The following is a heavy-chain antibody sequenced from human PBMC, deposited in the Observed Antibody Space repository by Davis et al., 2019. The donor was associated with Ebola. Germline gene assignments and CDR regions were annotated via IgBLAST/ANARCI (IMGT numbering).Heavy chain of an antibody. CDR3: ARAHCSGGSCYRWFDP. D-gene: IGHD2-15*01. CDR1: GGTFSSYA. V-gene: IGHV1-69*13. CDR2: IIPIFGTA. J-gene: IGHJ5*02. Sequence: SVKVSCKASGGTFSSYAISWVRQAPGQGLEWMGGIIPIFGTANYAQKFQGRVTITADESTSTAYMELSSLRSEDTAVYYCARAHCSGGSCYRWFDPWGQGTLVTVSS.